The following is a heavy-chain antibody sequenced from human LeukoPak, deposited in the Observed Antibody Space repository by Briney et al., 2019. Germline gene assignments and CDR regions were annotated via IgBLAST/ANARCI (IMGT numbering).Heavy chain of an antibody. V-gene: IGHV3-30-3*01. J-gene: IGHJ4*02. CDR2: ISYDGSNK. CDR1: GFTFSSYA. Sequence: GGSLRLSCAASGFTFSSYAMHWVRQAPGKGLEWVAVISYDGSNKYYADSVKGRFTISRDNSKNTLYLQMNSLRAEDTAVYYCARDGRAGGYFDYWGQGTLVTVSS. CDR3: ARDGRAGGYFDY. D-gene: IGHD3-16*01.